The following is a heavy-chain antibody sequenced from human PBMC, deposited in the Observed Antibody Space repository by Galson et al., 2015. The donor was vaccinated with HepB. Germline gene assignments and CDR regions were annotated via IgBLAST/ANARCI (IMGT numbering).Heavy chain of an antibody. CDR2: ISSSSSYI. Sequence: LRLSCAASGFTFSSYSMNWVRQAPGKGLEWVSSISSSSSYIYYADSVKGRFTISRDNAKNPLYLQMNSLRAEDTAVYYCASFFIAAAGPYYYGMDVWGQGTTVTVSS. V-gene: IGHV3-21*01. CDR1: GFTFSSYS. D-gene: IGHD6-13*01. J-gene: IGHJ6*02. CDR3: ASFFIAAAGPYYYGMDV.